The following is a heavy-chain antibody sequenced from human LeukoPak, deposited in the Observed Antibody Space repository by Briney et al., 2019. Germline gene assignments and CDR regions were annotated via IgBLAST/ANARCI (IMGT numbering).Heavy chain of an antibody. V-gene: IGHV1-8*03. J-gene: IGHJ6*03. CDR3: ARGLRGYDYYYYYYYYMDV. CDR2: MNPNSGNT. CDR1: GYTFTSYD. D-gene: IGHD5-12*01. Sequence: ASVKVSCKASGYTFTSYDINWVRQATGQGLEWMGWMNPNSGNTGYAQKFQGRVTITRNTSISTAYMELSSLRSEDTAVYYCARGLRGYDYYYYYYYYMDVWGKGTTVTVSS.